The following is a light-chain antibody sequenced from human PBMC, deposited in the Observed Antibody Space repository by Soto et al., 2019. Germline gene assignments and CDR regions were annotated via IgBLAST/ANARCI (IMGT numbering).Light chain of an antibody. Sequence: EIVLTQSPVTLSFSPCEIATLTCSSSQSVFSSYLAWFQQKPGQAPRLLIYGASSRATGVPDRFSGSGSGTDFTLTISRLEPEDFAVYYCQQYGNAPFTFGPGTKVDIK. CDR3: QQYGNAPFT. V-gene: IGKV3-20*01. J-gene: IGKJ3*01. CDR2: GAS. CDR1: QSVFSSY.